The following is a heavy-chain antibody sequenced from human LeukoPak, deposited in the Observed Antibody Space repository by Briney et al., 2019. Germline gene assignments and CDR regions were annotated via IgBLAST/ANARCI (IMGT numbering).Heavy chain of an antibody. V-gene: IGHV5-51*01. CDR1: GYSFTNYW. J-gene: IGHJ4*02. CDR2: FYPGDSDT. Sequence: GESLKISCEGSGYSFTNYWIGWVRQMPGKDLEWMGLFYPGDSDTRYSPSFQGQVTISVDNSISTAYLQWSSLKASDTALYYCARLLGYTYGYPHFDCWGQGTLVTVSS. D-gene: IGHD5-18*01. CDR3: ARLLGYTYGYPHFDC.